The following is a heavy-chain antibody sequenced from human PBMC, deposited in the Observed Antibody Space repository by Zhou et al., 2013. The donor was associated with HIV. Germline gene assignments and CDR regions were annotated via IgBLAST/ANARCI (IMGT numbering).Heavy chain of an antibody. CDR2: ILPDFGAP. CDR3: ARVSYDLWNGFPY. Sequence: QVQLVQSGAEVKKPGSSVKVSCKASGGTFTTYDISWVRQAPGQGLEWIGGILPDFGAPSYAQKFQDRVTITTDESSRTAYMELNSLRSEDTAVYYCARVSYDLWNGFPYWGQGTLVTVSS. V-gene: IGHV1-69*05. D-gene: IGHD3-3*01. CDR1: GGTFTTYD. J-gene: IGHJ4*02.